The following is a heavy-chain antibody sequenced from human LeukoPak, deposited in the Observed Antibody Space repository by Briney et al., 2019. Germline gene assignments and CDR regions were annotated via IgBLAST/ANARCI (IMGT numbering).Heavy chain of an antibody. CDR2: IYYSGST. Sequence: PSETLSLTCTVSGGSISSSSYYWGWIRQPPGKGLEWIGSIYYSGSTYYNPSLKSRVTISVDTSKNQFSLKLSSVTAADTAVYYCARQGYCSSTSCPYYFDYWGQGTLVTVSS. V-gene: IGHV4-39*01. CDR1: GGSISSSSYY. D-gene: IGHD2-2*01. CDR3: ARQGYCSSTSCPYYFDY. J-gene: IGHJ4*02.